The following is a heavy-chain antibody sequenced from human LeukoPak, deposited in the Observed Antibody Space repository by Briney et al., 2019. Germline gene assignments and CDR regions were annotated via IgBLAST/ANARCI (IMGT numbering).Heavy chain of an antibody. CDR2: ISGNSNRI. CDR1: GFTFDEYA. J-gene: IGHJ4*02. Sequence: GGSLRLSCVASGFTFDEYAMHWVRQIPGKGLEWVIGISGNSNRIDYADSVKGRFTISRDNAKNSVYLQMNSLRAEDTALYYCAKDRAIFVHYFDGWGQGTLVTVSS. V-gene: IGHV3-9*01. CDR3: AKDRAIFVHYFDG.